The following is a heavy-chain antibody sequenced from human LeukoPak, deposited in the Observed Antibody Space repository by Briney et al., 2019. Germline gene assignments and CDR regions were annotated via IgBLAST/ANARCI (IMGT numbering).Heavy chain of an antibody. V-gene: IGHV4-39*01. D-gene: IGHD4-17*01. J-gene: IGHJ4*02. Sequence: SETLSLTCTVSGGSISSSSHYWGWIRQPPGKGLEWIGSIYYSGATYYNPSLKSRVTISVDTSKNQLSLKLSSVTAADTAVYHCARHSSVTTFVFDYWGQGTPVTVSS. CDR2: IYYSGAT. CDR3: ARHSSVTTFVFDY. CDR1: GGSISSSSHY.